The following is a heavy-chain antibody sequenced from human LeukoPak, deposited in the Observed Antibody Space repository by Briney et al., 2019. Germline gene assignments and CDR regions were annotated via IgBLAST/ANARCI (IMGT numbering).Heavy chain of an antibody. CDR2: ISSSSSYI. Sequence: GGSLRLSCAASGFTFGSYSMNWVRQAPGKGLEWVSSISSSSSYIYYADSVKGRFTISRHNAKNSLYLQMNSLRAEDTAVYYCARDSRPYCSGGSCSLFDYWGQGTLVTVSS. V-gene: IGHV3-21*01. D-gene: IGHD2-15*01. CDR3: ARDSRPYCSGGSCSLFDY. CDR1: GFTFGSYS. J-gene: IGHJ4*02.